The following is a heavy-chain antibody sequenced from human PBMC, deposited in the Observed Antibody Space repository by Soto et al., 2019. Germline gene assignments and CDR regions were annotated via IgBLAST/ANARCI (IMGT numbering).Heavy chain of an antibody. Sequence: QVQLVQSGAEVKKPGSSVKVSCKASGGTFSSYAISWVRQAPGQGLEWMGGIIPIFGTANYAQKFQGRVTSTADKAPSNAYMELSSLRSEDTAVYYCAVVASRGNLNDYWGQGTLVTVSS. D-gene: IGHD1-7*01. J-gene: IGHJ4*02. V-gene: IGHV1-69*06. CDR1: GGTFSSYA. CDR2: IIPIFGTA. CDR3: AVVASRGNLNDY.